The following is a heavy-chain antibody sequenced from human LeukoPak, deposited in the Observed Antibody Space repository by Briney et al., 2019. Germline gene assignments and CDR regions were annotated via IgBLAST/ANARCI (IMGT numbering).Heavy chain of an antibody. Sequence: GGSLRLSCAVSGFTFSNHWMSWARQAPGKGLEWVANIMKDGSWNHYADSVRGRFTISRDNAKNSLYLQMNSLRAADTAMYYCVRDADYYKGDYWGQGTLVIVSS. V-gene: IGHV3-7*03. CDR2: IMKDGSWN. D-gene: IGHD1-26*01. CDR3: VRDADYYKGDY. J-gene: IGHJ4*02. CDR1: GFTFSNHW.